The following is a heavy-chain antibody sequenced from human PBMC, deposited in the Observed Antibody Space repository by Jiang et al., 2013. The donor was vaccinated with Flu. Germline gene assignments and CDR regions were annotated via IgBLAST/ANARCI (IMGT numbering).Heavy chain of an antibody. CDR3: ARVDVLRENWFDP. CDR2: INPNSGGT. D-gene: IGHD2-15*01. CDR1: GYTFTGYY. V-gene: IGHV1-2*06. J-gene: IGHJ5*02. Sequence: VQLVESGAEVKKPGASVKVSCKASGYTFTGYYMHWVRQAPGQGLEWMGRINPNSGGTNYAQNFQGRVSMTRDTSISTAYMELSRLRSDDTAVYYCARVDVLRENWFDPWGQGTLVIVSS.